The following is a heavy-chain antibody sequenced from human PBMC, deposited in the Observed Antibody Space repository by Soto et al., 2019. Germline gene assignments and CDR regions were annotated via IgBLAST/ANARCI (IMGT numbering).Heavy chain of an antibody. CDR3: ARGPSNYVARWFDP. CDR1: GGSFSGYY. CDR2: INHSGST. J-gene: IGHJ5*02. Sequence: LSLTCAVYGGSFSGYYWSWIRQPPGKGLEWIGEINHSGSTNYNPSLKSRVTISVDTSKNQFSLKLSSVTAADTAVYYCARGPSNYVARWFDPWGQGTLVTVSS. D-gene: IGHD4-4*01. V-gene: IGHV4-34*01.